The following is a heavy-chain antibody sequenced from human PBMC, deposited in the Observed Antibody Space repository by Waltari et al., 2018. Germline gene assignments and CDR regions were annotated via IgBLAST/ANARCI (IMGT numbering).Heavy chain of an antibody. J-gene: IGHJ3*01. CDR3: ATYIGASVGTAAFDV. CDR2: VSYSGTT. D-gene: IGHD5-12*01. V-gene: IGHV4-39*01. CDR1: GVSITSNRHY. Sequence: QLQLQESGPRLVRPSETLSLICRVSGVSITSNRHYWAWIRQSPGQGLERIGTVSYSGTTYVSPSLKSRVSVSRDTSKSQVSLILGSVTAADMAVYYCATYIGASVGTAAFDVWGQGTMVTVSS.